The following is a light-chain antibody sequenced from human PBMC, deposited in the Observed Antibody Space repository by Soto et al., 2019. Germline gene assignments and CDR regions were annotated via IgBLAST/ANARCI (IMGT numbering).Light chain of an antibody. Sequence: SYELTQPLSGSVALGQKARISCGGNNIGSKNVHWYQQKPGQAPVLVIYRDSNRPSGIPERFSGSNSGNTATLTISRAQAGDEADYYCQVWDSSTARVFGGGTKLTVL. CDR2: RDS. V-gene: IGLV3-9*01. CDR1: NIGSKN. J-gene: IGLJ3*02. CDR3: QVWDSSTARV.